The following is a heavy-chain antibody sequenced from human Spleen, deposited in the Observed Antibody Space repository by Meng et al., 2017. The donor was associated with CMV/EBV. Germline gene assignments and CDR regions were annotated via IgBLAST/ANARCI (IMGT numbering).Heavy chain of an antibody. V-gene: IGHV3-21*01. CDR3: ARDLLEGATIY. CDR2: ITSSGGYV. D-gene: IGHD1-26*01. CDR1: GFTFSSYG. Sequence: GGSLRLSCAASGFTFSSYGMHWVRQAPGKGLEWVSSITSSGGYVYYADSVKGRFTISRDNAKNSLYLQMNSLRAEDTAVYYCARDLLEGATIYWGQGTLVTVSS. J-gene: IGHJ4*02.